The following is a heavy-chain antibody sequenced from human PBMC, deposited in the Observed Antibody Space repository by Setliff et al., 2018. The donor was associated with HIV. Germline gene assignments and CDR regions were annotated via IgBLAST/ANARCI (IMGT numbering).Heavy chain of an antibody. J-gene: IGHJ4*02. Sequence: ASVKVSCKASGGTFSSYVISWVRQAPGQGPEWMGGIIPMYGVTNYAQKFQGRDTVTTDESTSTLYMELNSLTSDNTAVYYCATYHYYDSSASYVELYYLDYWGQGTLVTVSS. CDR1: GGTFSSYV. V-gene: IGHV1-69*05. D-gene: IGHD3-22*01. CDR3: ATYHYYDSSASYVELYYLDY. CDR2: IIPMYGVT.